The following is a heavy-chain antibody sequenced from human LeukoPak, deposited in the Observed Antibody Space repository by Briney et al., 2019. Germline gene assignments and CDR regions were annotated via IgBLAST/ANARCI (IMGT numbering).Heavy chain of an antibody. CDR3: TTIKRGNIFGYFDF. CDR2: IHPSGML. D-gene: IGHD5-18*01. J-gene: IGHJ4*02. CDR1: GASFNSDDQY. V-gene: IGHV4-39*07. Sequence: PSETLSLTCTVSGASFNSDDQYWNWIRQSPGKGLEWIGSIHPSGMLYNNPSLESRVTLSADTSKNQLSLRLSSVTAADTAVYYCTTIKRGNIFGYFDFWGQGILVTVSS.